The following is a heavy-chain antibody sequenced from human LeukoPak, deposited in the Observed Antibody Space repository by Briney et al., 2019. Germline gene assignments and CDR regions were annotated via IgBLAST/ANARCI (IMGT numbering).Heavy chain of an antibody. V-gene: IGHV4-59*08. Sequence: PSETLSLTCTVSGGSISSYYWSWIRRTPGKGLEWIGYIYYSGSTNYNPSLKSRVNISVDTSKNQFSLKLSSVTAADTALYYCASLYCSSTSCYLFHWGQGTLVTVSS. D-gene: IGHD2-2*01. CDR3: ASLYCSSTSCYLFH. CDR2: IYYSGST. CDR1: GGSISSYY. J-gene: IGHJ4*02.